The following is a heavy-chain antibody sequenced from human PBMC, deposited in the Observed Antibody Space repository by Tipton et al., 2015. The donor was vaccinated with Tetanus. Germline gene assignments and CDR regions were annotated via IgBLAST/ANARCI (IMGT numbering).Heavy chain of an antibody. Sequence: TLSLTCTVSGGSVSSGSYYWSWIRQPPGKGLEWIGNVCSSGSTYYNPSLKGRVTISVDTSTTQFSLRLNSVTAADTAIYYCARDHRLSASYAGWFDPWGQGTLVTVSS. CDR2: VCSSGST. D-gene: IGHD1-26*01. J-gene: IGHJ5*02. CDR1: GGSVSSGSYY. CDR3: ARDHRLSASYAGWFDP. V-gene: IGHV4-61*01.